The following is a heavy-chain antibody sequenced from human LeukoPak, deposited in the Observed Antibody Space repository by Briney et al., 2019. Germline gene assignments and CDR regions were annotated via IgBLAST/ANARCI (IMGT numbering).Heavy chain of an antibody. CDR1: GFTFTNAW. CDR3: TTVDRWELLNIDY. J-gene: IGHJ4*02. Sequence: PGGSLRLSCAASGFTFTNAWMSWVRQAPGKGLEWVGRIKRKTDGGTTDYAAPVKGRFTISRDDSKNTLYLQMNGLKTEDTAVYYCTTVDRWELLNIDYWSQGTLVTVSS. CDR2: IKRKTDGGTT. D-gene: IGHD1-26*01. V-gene: IGHV3-15*01.